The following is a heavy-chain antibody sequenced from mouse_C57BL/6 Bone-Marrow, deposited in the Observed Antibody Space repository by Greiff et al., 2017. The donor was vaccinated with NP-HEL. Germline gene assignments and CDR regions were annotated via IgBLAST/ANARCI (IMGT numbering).Heavy chain of an antibody. Sequence: DVMLVESGGGLVQPGGSLKLSCAASGFTFSDYYMYWVRQTPEKRLEWVAYISNGGGSTYYPDTVKGRFTISRDNAKNTLYLQMSRLKSEDTAMYYCARHGYYGSSFDYWGQGTTLTVSS. J-gene: IGHJ2*01. CDR1: GFTFSDYY. CDR2: ISNGGGST. CDR3: ARHGYYGSSFDY. V-gene: IGHV5-12*01. D-gene: IGHD1-1*01.